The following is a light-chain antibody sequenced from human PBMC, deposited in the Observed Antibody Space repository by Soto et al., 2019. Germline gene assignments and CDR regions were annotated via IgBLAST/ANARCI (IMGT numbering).Light chain of an antibody. V-gene: IGKV3-20*01. CDR2: GAS. CDR3: QQYGSPWT. J-gene: IGKJ1*01. Sequence: EFVLTQSPGTLSLSPGERATLSCRASQSVSGSYLAWYQQKPGQSPRLLIYGASSRTTGIPDRFSGSGSGTDFTLTISRLEREDFAVYFCQQYGSPWTFGQGTKVELK. CDR1: QSVSGSY.